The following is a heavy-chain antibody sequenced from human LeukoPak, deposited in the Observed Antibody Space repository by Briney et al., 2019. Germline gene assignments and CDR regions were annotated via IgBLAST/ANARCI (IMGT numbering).Heavy chain of an antibody. CDR3: VKDSTDLWYFDL. V-gene: IGHV3-23*01. Sequence: GGSLRLSCAASGFTFSSYAMSWVRQAPGKGLEWVSAISGSGGSTYYADSVKGRFTISRDNSKNTLYLQMNSLRAEDTAVYYCVKDSTDLWYFDLWGRGTLVTVSS. CDR2: ISGSGGST. CDR1: GFTFSSYA. D-gene: IGHD3-3*02. J-gene: IGHJ2*01.